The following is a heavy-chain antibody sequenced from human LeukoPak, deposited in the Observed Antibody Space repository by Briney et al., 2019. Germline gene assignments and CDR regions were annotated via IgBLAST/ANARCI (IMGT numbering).Heavy chain of an antibody. V-gene: IGHV3-66*01. CDR3: AELGITMIGGV. J-gene: IGHJ6*04. CDR2: VYSGGST. Sequence: GGSLRLSCAACGFTVSSNYMSWVRQAPGKGLEWVSVVYSGGSTYYADSVKGRSTISRDNAKNSLYLQMNSLRAEDTAVYYCAELGITMIGGVWGKGTTVTISS. CDR1: GFTVSSNY. D-gene: IGHD3-10*02.